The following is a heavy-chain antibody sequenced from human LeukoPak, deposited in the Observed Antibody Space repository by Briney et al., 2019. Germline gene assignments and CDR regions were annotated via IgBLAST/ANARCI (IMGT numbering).Heavy chain of an antibody. Sequence: GGSLRLSCAASGFTFSSYAMSWVRQAPGKGLEWASGISGSGDNTYYADSVKGRFTISRDNSKDTLYVQVNSLGTEDTAAYYCAKGSYYDSSGSFYFDYWGQGTLVTVSS. CDR1: GFTFSSYA. CDR3: AKGSYYDSSGSFYFDY. CDR2: ISGSGDNT. J-gene: IGHJ4*02. D-gene: IGHD3-22*01. V-gene: IGHV3-23*01.